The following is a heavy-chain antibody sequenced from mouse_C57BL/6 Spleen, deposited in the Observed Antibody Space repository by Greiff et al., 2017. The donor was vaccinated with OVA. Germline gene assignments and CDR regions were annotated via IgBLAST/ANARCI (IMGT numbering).Heavy chain of an antibody. CDR2: ISYDGSN. D-gene: IGHD2-4*01. J-gene: IGHJ3*01. Sequence: ESGPGLVKPSQSLSLTCSVTGYSITSGYYWNWIRQFPGNKLEWMGYISYDGSNNYNPSLKNRISITRDTSKNQFFLKLNSVTTEDTATYYCAREGAMITSWFAYWGQGTLVTVSA. CDR3: AREGAMITSWFAY. V-gene: IGHV3-6*01. CDR1: GYSITSGYY.